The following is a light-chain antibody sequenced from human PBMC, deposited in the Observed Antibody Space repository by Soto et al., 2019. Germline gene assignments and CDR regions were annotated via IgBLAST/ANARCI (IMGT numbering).Light chain of an antibody. CDR1: QSVSSN. Sequence: EIVMTQSPATLPVSPGERATLSCRASQSVSSNLAWYQQKPGQAPRLLIYGASTRAAGIPARFSGSGSGTECTLTISTLQSEDFALYYCQEHNNWPYTFGQGTKLEIK. V-gene: IGKV3-15*01. CDR3: QEHNNWPYT. CDR2: GAS. J-gene: IGKJ2*01.